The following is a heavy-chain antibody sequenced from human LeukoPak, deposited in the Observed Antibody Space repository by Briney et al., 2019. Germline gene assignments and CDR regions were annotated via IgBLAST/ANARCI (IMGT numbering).Heavy chain of an antibody. V-gene: IGHV1-18*01. CDR1: GYSFASYA. Sequence: ASVKVSCKASGYSFASYAIGWVRQAPGQGLEWMGWISVYNGNTNYAQKLQGRVTLTTDTSTNTAYMELTSLRSDDTAVYYCARGGSGWSRDYWGQGTLATVSS. D-gene: IGHD6-19*01. CDR2: ISVYNGNT. J-gene: IGHJ4*02. CDR3: ARGGSGWSRDY.